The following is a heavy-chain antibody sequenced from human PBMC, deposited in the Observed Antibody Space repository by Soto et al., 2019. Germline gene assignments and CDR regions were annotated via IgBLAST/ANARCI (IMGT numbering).Heavy chain of an antibody. CDR2: IGAAGDT. V-gene: IGHV3-13*04. J-gene: IGHJ2*01. CDR1: GFTFSNSD. CDR3: VREGYCSSPTCYVDWYFDL. Sequence: EVQLVESGGGLVQPGGSLRLSCAASGFTFSNSDMHWVRQGTGKGLEWVSAIGAAGDTYYPGSVKGRFIISRENAKNSLYLQMNSLSAEDTAVYYCVREGYCSSPTCYVDWYFDLWGRGTLVTVSS. D-gene: IGHD2-2*01.